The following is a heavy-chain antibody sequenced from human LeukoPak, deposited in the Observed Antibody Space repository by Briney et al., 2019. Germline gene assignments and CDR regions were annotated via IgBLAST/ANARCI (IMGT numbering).Heavy chain of an antibody. CDR1: GFTISSYW. J-gene: IGHJ4*02. D-gene: IGHD6-13*01. Sequence: GGSLRLSCAASGFTISSYWMHWVRQAPGKGLEWVAVISYDGSNKYYADSVKGRFTISRDNSKNTLYLQMNSLRAEDTAVYYCAKDTADSSTSFDYWGQGTLVTVSS. CDR3: AKDTADSSTSFDY. CDR2: ISYDGSNK. V-gene: IGHV3-30*18.